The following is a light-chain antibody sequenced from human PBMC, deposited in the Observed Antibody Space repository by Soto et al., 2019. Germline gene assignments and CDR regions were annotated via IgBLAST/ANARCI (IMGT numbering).Light chain of an antibody. CDR3: QRYDTYSGT. CDR1: QSIDTW. Sequence: DLQMTQSPSSLSASVGDRVTITCRASQSIDTWLAWYQQKPGKAPKLLIYRASSLESGVPSRFSGSGSGTEFTLTISRLQSDDFSTYYCQRYDTYSGTFGPGTKVDIK. CDR2: RAS. V-gene: IGKV1-5*03. J-gene: IGKJ3*01.